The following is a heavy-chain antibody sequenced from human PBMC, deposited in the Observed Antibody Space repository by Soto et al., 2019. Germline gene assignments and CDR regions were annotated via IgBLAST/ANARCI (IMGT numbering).Heavy chain of an antibody. CDR3: AKGYYSGYDLAYFDY. CDR1: GFSFDDYA. J-gene: IGHJ4*02. CDR2: ISGSGDNT. Sequence: EVQLLESGGGLVQPGGSLRLSCAASGFSFDDYAMTWVRQAAGKGLEWVSAISGSGDNTYYADFVKGRFTISRDNSKNTLYLQLNSLRAEDTAVYYCAKGYYSGYDLAYFDYWGQGTLVTVSS. V-gene: IGHV3-23*01. D-gene: IGHD5-12*01.